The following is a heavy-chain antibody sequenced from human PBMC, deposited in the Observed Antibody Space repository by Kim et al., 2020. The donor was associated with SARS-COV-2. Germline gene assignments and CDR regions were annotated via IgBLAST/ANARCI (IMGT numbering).Heavy chain of an antibody. J-gene: IGHJ4*02. D-gene: IGHD3-16*01. CDR2: IITKTDGGTT. V-gene: IGHV3-15*01. CDR3: TTARGGHY. CDR1: GFTFSNAW. Sequence: GGSLRLSCAASGFTFSNAWMKWVRQAPGNGLEWVGRIITKTDGGTTDYAAPVKGRFTISRDDSKNTLYLQMNSLKTEDTAIYYCTTARGGHYWGQGTLVIVSS.